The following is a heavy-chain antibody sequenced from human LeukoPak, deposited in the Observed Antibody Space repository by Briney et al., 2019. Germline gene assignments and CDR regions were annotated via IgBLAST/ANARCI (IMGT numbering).Heavy chain of an antibody. J-gene: IGHJ3*02. CDR3: ARSFYDFLNGPYEEAFDM. Sequence: PGGSLRLSCAASGFSFSDYYMNWIRQAPGKSLEWVSYISSSATYTDYAESVKGRFTVSRDNAKNPLYLQMNSLRAEDTAVYYCARSFYDFLNGPYEEAFDMWGQGTMVTVSS. V-gene: IGHV3-11*03. D-gene: IGHD3-3*01. CDR1: GFSFSDYY. CDR2: ISSSATYT.